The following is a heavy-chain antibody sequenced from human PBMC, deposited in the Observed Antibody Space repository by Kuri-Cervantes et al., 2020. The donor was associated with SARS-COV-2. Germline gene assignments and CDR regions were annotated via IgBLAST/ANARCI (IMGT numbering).Heavy chain of an antibody. D-gene: IGHD6-19*01. CDR3: AKIAGYNSGWYDD. J-gene: IGHJ5*02. CDR1: GFTFSHYA. CDR2: ITISGLST. Sequence: RLSCGASGFTFSHYAMSWFRQAPGKGLEWVSTITISGLSTHYADSVKGRFTISRDNSKNTVYLQMNSLRADDTAVYYCAKIAGYNSGWYDDWGQGTLVTVSS. V-gene: IGHV3-23*01.